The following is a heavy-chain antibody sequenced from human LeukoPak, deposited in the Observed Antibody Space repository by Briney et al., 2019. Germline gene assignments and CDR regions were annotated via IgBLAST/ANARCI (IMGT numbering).Heavy chain of an antibody. D-gene: IGHD5-24*01. V-gene: IGHV3-48*04. Sequence: GGSLRLSCAASGFTFSTYNMSWVRQAPGKGLEWVSFISSSSSTIKYADSVKGRFTISRDNSKNSLYLQMNSLRAEDTAVYYCARDRDGLAYWGQGALVTVSS. CDR2: ISSSSSTI. J-gene: IGHJ4*02. CDR1: GFTFSTYN. CDR3: ARDRDGLAY.